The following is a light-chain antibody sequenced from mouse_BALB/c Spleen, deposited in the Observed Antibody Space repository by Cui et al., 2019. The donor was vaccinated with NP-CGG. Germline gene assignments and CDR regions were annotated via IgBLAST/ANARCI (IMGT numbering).Light chain of an antibody. J-gene: IGLJ1*01. CDR2: GTN. CDR1: TGAFTSSNY. V-gene: IGLV1*01. CDR3: ALWYSNHWV. Sequence: QAVVTQASALTTSPGETVTLTCRSSTGAFTSSNYANWVQENPDHLFTGLIGGTNNRVPGVPARFSGSLIGDKAALTITGAQTEDEAIYFCALWYSNHWVFGGGTKLTVL.